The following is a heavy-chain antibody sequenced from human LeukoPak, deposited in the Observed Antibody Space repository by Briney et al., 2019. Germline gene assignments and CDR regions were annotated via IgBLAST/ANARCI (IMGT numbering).Heavy chain of an antibody. J-gene: IGHJ2*01. D-gene: IGHD2-2*01. Sequence: PSETLSLTCAVYGGSFSGYYWSWIRQPPGKGLEWIGEINHRGSTNDNPSLKSRVTISVDTSKNQFSLKLSSVTAADTAVYYCARGRFIARKYCSSTSCQGYWYFDLWGRGTLVTVSS. CDR1: GGSFSGYY. V-gene: IGHV4-34*01. CDR3: ARGRFIARKYCSSTSCQGYWYFDL. CDR2: INHRGST.